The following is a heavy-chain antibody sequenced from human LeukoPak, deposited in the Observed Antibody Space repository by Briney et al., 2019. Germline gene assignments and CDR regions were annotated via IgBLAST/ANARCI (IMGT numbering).Heavy chain of an antibody. D-gene: IGHD4-17*01. CDR2: ISSSSSYI. J-gene: IGHJ4*02. CDR3: ARDDYGDLYFFDY. V-gene: IGHV3-21*06. Sequence: GGSLRLSCAASGFTFSSYSMNWVRQAPGKGLEWVSFISSSSSYIYYADSVKGRFTISRDNAKNSLYLQMNSLRAEDTAVYYCARDDYGDLYFFDYWGQGTLVTVSS. CDR1: GFTFSSYS.